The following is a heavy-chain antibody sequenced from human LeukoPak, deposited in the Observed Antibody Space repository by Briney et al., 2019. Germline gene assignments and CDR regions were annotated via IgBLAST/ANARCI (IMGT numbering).Heavy chain of an antibody. D-gene: IGHD5-12*01. V-gene: IGHV4-59*08. Sequence: SETLSLNCTVSGGSISSYYWNWIRQPPGKGLEWIGYMSYSGSASYNPSLKNRVTISVDTSKKQVTLNLVSVTAADTATYYCARHDWVRQPFDTWGQGALVTVSS. J-gene: IGHJ4*02. CDR3: ARHDWVRQPFDT. CDR1: GGSISSYY. CDR2: MSYSGSA.